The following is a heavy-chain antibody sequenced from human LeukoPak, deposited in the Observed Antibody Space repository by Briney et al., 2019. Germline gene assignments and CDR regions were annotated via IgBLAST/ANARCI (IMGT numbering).Heavy chain of an antibody. CDR3: ARDREGSDAFDI. J-gene: IGHJ3*02. CDR2: IRSSSSTI. CDR1: GFTFSSYS. D-gene: IGHD1-26*01. V-gene: IGHV3-48*01. Sequence: PGGSLRLSCAASGFTFSSYSMNWVRQAPGKGLEWVSYIRSSSSTIYYADSVKGRFTISRDNAKNSLYLQMNSLRAEDTAVYYCARDREGSDAFDIWGQGTMVTVSS.